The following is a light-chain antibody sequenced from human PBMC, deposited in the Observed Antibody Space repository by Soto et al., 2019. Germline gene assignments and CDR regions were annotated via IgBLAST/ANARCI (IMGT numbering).Light chain of an antibody. Sequence: EMVLTQSPGTLSLSPGERATLSSRASQSVSSTYLAWYQQKPGEAPRLLIYGASIRATSIPDRFSGSATGTDFTITSNGLEPEDFAKYYLQQYGGSRTFGQGTKLEIK. CDR2: GAS. V-gene: IGKV3-20*01. J-gene: IGKJ2*01. CDR1: QSVSSTY. CDR3: QQYGGSRT.